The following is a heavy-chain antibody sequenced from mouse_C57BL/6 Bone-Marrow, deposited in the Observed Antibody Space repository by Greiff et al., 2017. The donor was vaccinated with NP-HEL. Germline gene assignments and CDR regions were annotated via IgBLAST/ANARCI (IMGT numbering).Heavy chain of an antibody. CDR2: ISYDGSN. J-gene: IGHJ2*01. D-gene: IGHD1-1*01. CDR1: GYSITSGYY. CDR3: ARAGVTTGVEGDYFDY. Sequence: EVKLEESGPGLVKPSQSLSLTCSVTGYSITSGYYWNWIRQFPGNKLEWMGYISYDGSNNYNPSLKNRISITRDTSKNQFFLKLNSVTTEDTATYYCARAGVTTGVEGDYFDYWGQGTTLTVSS. V-gene: IGHV3-6*01.